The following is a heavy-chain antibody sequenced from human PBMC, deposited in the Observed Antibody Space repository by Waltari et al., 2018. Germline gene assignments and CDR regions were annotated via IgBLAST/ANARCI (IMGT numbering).Heavy chain of an antibody. CDR1: GGSISSGGYS. CDR2: ISYSGST. CDR3: ARDRDGSGSYDY. J-gene: IGHJ4*02. Sequence: QVQLQESGPGLVKPSQTLSLTCPVSGGSISSGGYSWSWIRQHPGKGLEWIGYISYSGSTYYNPSLKSLVTISIDTSKNQFSLKVSSVTAADTAVYYCARDRDGSGSYDYWGQGTLVAVSS. D-gene: IGHD3-10*01. V-gene: IGHV4-31*01.